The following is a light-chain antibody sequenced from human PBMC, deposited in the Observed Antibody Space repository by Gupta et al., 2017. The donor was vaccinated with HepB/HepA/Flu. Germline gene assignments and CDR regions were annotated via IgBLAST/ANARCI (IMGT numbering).Light chain of an antibody. CDR1: QGISSY. CDR3: QQLNSYPFT. J-gene: IGKJ5*01. V-gene: IGKV1-9*01. CDR2: VAS. Sequence: DIQLTQSPSFLSASVGDRVTITCRASQGISSYLAWYQQKPGKAPKFLMFVASTLQSGVPSRFSGSGSGTEFTLTISSLQPEDFATYYCQQLNSYPFTFGQGTRLEIK.